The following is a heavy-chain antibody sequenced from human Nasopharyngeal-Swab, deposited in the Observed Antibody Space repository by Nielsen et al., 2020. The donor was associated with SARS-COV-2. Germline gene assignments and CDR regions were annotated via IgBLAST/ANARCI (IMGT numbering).Heavy chain of an antibody. CDR2: TYYRSKWYN. D-gene: IGHD6-13*01. CDR3: ARDGIAAAGYYYYYYGMDV. V-gene: IGHV6-1*01. Sequence: WIRQSPSRGLEWLGRTYYRSKWYNDYAVSVKSRITINPDTSKNQFSLQLNSATPEDTAVYYCARDGIAAAGYYYYYYGMDVWGQGTTVTVSS. J-gene: IGHJ6*02.